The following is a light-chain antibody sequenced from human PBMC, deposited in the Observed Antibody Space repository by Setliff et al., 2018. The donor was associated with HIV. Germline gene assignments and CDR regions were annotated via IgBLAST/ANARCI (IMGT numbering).Light chain of an antibody. V-gene: IGLV2-23*01. Sequence: VLTQSASVSGSPGQSITISCSGTRNDVGRYDLVSWYQQHPGKAPKLMIYQASRRPSGVSNRFSASKSGNTASLTISGLQAEDEADYYCCSNTGSNTYVFGTGTKVTVL. CDR2: QAS. CDR3: CSNTGSNTYV. CDR1: RNDVGRYDL. J-gene: IGLJ1*01.